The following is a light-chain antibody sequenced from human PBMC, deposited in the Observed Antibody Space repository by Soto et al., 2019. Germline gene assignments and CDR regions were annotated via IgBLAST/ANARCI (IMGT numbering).Light chain of an antibody. CDR2: DAS. CDR1: QGSSTF. CDR3: QHVNSYPLV. V-gene: IGKV1-9*01. Sequence: DIQLTQSPSFLSASVGDRVTITCRASQGSSTFLAWYQQKPGKAPKLLIYDASTLESGVPSRFSGSGSGTEFTLTISSLQPEDFGTFYCQHVNSYPLVFGQGTRLEIK. J-gene: IGKJ5*01.